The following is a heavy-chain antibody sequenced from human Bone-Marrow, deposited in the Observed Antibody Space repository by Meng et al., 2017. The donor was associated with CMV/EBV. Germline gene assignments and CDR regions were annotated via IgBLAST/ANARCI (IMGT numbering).Heavy chain of an antibody. CDR1: RYTYTRYD. V-gene: IGHV1-8*03. Sequence: ASVKVSFKSTRYTYTRYDNNWVRQATGQGLEWMGWMNPNSGNTGYAQKFQGRVTITRNTSISTAYMELSSLRSEDAAGYYCARANSRSGEPVDYYYYGMDVWGQGTTVTVSS. D-gene: IGHD6-13*01. CDR2: MNPNSGNT. CDR3: ARANSRSGEPVDYYYYGMDV. J-gene: IGHJ6*02.